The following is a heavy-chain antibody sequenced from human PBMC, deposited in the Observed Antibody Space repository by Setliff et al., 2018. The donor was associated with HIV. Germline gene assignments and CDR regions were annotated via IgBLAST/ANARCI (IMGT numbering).Heavy chain of an antibody. CDR2: FDPDDGET. CDR3: ARPQAVAGIIPYFDY. V-gene: IGHV1-24*01. J-gene: IGHJ4*02. D-gene: IGHD6-19*01. Sequence: ASVKVSCKVSGYSLTELSMHWVRQAPGKGLEWMGGFDPDDGETVYAEKFQGRVTITADTSTDTAYMELSSLRSEDTAVYYCARPQAVAGIIPYFDYWGQGTLVTVSS. CDR1: GYSLTELS.